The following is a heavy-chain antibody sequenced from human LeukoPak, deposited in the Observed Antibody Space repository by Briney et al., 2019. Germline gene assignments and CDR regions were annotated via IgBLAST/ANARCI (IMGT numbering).Heavy chain of an antibody. J-gene: IGHJ4*02. CDR2: INHSGRT. D-gene: IGHD3-3*01. CDR3: ASLRERTYYARGLDY. CDR1: GGSLSGYY. V-gene: IGHV4-34*01. Sequence: SETLSLTCGVYGGSLSGYYWTWIGQPPGKGLEWIGEINHSGRTNYNPSLKRRVTISVDTSKNQFSLKLTSVTAGDPGAYYCASLRERTYYARGLDYWGQGTLVTVSS.